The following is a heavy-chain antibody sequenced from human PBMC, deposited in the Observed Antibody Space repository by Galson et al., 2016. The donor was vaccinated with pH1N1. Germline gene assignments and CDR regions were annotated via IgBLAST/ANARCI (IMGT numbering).Heavy chain of an antibody. CDR1: GGSISSGGYY. V-gene: IGHV4-31*03. CDR2: IYYSGST. CDR3: ARSSSSRETEYYFGY. J-gene: IGHJ4*02. D-gene: IGHD6-13*01. Sequence: LSLTCTVSGGSISSGGYYWSWIRQHPGKGLEWIGYIYYSGSTYYNPSLKSRVTISVDTSKNQFSLKLSSVTAADTAVYYCARSSSSRETEYYFGYWGQGTLVTVSS.